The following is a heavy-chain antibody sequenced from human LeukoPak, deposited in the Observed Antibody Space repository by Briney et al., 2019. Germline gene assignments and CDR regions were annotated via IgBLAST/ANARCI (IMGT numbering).Heavy chain of an antibody. CDR2: ISSSGSTI. CDR3: ARVTYTGVYYFDY. V-gene: IGHV3-11*01. J-gene: IGHJ4*02. Sequence: PGGSLRLSCAASGFTFSDYYMSWIRQAPGKGLEWVSYISSSGSTIYYADSVKGRFTISRDNAKNSLYLQMNSLRAEDTAVYYCARVTYTGVYYFDYWGQGTLVTVSS. D-gene: IGHD5-18*01. CDR1: GFTFSDYY.